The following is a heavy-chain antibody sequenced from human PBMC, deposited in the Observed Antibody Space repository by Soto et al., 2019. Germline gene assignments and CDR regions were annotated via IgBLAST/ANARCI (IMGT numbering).Heavy chain of an antibody. D-gene: IGHD4-4*01. J-gene: IGHJ6*02. V-gene: IGHV3-21*01. CDR1: GFTFSSYS. Sequence: GGSLRLSCAASGFTFSSYSMNWVRQAPGKGLEWVSSISSSSSYIYYADSVKGRFTISRDNAKNSLYLQMNSLRAEDTAVYYCARELRVTTGPNYYYYYGMDVWGQGTTVTVSS. CDR3: ARELRVTTGPNYYYYYGMDV. CDR2: ISSSSSYI.